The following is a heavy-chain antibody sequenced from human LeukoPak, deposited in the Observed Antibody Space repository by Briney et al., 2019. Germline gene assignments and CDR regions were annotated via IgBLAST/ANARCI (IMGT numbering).Heavy chain of an antibody. D-gene: IGHD2-2*01. CDR3: ARGVVKGGYCSSTSCLPWFDP. CDR2: IYHSGST. Sequence: PSQTLSLTCAVSGGSISSGGYSWSWIRQPSGKGLEWIGYIYHSGSTYYNPSLKSRVTISVDRSKNQFSLKLSSVTAADTAVYYCARGVVKGGYCSSTSCLPWFDPWGQGTLVTVSS. V-gene: IGHV4-30-2*01. J-gene: IGHJ5*02. CDR1: GGSISSGGYS.